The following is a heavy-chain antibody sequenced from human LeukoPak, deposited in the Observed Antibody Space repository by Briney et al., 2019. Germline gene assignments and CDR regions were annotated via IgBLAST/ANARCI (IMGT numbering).Heavy chain of an antibody. V-gene: IGHV4-4*02. D-gene: IGHD3-10*01. CDR2: IYHSGST. Sequence: SETLSLTCAVSGGSIGSSNWWSWVRQPPGKGLEWIGEIYHSGSTNYNPSLKSRVTISVDTSKNQFSLKLSSVTAADTAVYYCARIKITMVRGVNRDGKYYYYYMDVWGKGTTVTVSS. J-gene: IGHJ6*03. CDR3: ARIKITMVRGVNRDGKYYYYYMDV. CDR1: GGSIGSSNW.